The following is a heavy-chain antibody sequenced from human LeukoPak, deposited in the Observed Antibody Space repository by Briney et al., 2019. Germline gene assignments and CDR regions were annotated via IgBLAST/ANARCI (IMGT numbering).Heavy chain of an antibody. V-gene: IGHV3-74*01. J-gene: IGHJ4*02. CDR3: VRSCTTQPVRD. CDR1: GFSFSVYW. CDR2: IKTDGSIT. D-gene: IGHD1-1*01. Sequence: GSLRLSCSASGFSFSVYWMHWVRQAPGKGPVWVSRIKTDGSITDYADSVKGRFTISRDNAKNTLYLQMNSLRAEDTAVYYCVRSCTTQPVRDGGQGTLVTVSS.